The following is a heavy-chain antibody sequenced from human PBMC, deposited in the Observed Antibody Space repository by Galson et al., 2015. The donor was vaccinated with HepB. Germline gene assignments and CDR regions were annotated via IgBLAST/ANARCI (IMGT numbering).Heavy chain of an antibody. CDR2: ISGTGIST. Sequence: SLRLSCAASGFTFRNYAMTWVRQAPRKGLEWVSAISGTGISTYYADSVKGRFTISRDNSKNTLYLQMNSLRAEDTAVYYCANQLLPFDYWGQGTLVTVSS. CDR3: ANQLLPFDY. V-gene: IGHV3-23*01. D-gene: IGHD2-2*01. J-gene: IGHJ4*02. CDR1: GFTFRNYA.